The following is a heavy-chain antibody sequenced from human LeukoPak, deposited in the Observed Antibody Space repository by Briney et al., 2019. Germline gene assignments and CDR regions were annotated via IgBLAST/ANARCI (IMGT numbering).Heavy chain of an antibody. CDR2: IYYSGST. Sequence: SETLSLTCTVSGGSISNYYWSWIRQPPGKGLEWIGYIYYSGSTNYNPSLKSRVTISVDTSKNQFSLKLSSVTAADTAVYYCASHSGGYAYWGQGTLVTVSS. CDR1: GGSISNYY. V-gene: IGHV4-59*12. J-gene: IGHJ4*02. CDR3: ASHSGGYAY. D-gene: IGHD5-12*01.